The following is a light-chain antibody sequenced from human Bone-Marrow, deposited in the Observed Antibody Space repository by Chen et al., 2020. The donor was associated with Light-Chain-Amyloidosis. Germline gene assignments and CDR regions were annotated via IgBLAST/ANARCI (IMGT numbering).Light chain of an antibody. CDR2: DDS. J-gene: IGLJ3*02. CDR3: QVWDRSSDRPV. V-gene: IGLV3-21*02. CDR1: NSGSTS. Sequence: SYVLTQPSSVSVAPGQTATIACGGNNSGSTSVHWYQQTPGQAPLLVVYDDSDRPSGIPERLSGSNSGNTATLTISRVEAGDEADYYFQVWDRSSDRPVYGGGTKLTVL.